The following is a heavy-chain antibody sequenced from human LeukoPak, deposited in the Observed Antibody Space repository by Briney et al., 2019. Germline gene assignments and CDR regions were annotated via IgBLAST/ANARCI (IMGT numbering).Heavy chain of an antibody. CDR1: GGSISTYY. V-gene: IGHV4-59*01. Sequence: SETLTLTCTVSGGSISTYYWSWIRQPPGKGLEWIGNVYNTGSTNYNPSLESRVTISVDTSKNHFSLRLSSVTAADTAVYYCARAVGDSGYGRYVDYSRWGRLVTVSS. D-gene: IGHD5-12*01. CDR3: ARAVGDSGYGRYVDY. J-gene: IGHJ4*02. CDR2: VYNTGST.